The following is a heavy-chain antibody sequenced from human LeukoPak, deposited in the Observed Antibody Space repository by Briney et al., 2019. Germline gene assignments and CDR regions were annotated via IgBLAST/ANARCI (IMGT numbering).Heavy chain of an antibody. CDR1: GFTFNKYA. CDR2: ISSNGGST. J-gene: IGHJ4*02. CDR3: VKEATENYSLDY. D-gene: IGHD1-7*01. V-gene: IGHV3-64D*06. Sequence: PGASLRLSCLASGFTFNKYAMHWVRQPPGKGLECVSAISSNGGSTYYADSVKDRFTISRDNSKNTLYLHMSSLRGEDTAVYYCVKEATENYSLDYWGQGTLVTLSA.